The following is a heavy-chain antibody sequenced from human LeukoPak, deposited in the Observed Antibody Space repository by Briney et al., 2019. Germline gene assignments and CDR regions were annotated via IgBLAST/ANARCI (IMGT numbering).Heavy chain of an antibody. CDR1: GYTFTSYG. J-gene: IGHJ3*02. Sequence: ASVKVSCKASGYTFTSYGISWVRQAPGQGLEWMGWISAHNGNTNYAQKLQGRVTMTTDTSTSTAYMELRSLRSDDTAVYYCAREREDSSSSAFDIWGQGTMVTVSS. V-gene: IGHV1-18*01. D-gene: IGHD6-6*01. CDR2: ISAHNGNT. CDR3: AREREDSSSSAFDI.